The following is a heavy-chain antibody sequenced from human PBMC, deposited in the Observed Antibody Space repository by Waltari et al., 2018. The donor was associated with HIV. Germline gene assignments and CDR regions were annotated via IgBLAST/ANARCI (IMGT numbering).Heavy chain of an antibody. V-gene: IGHV4-34*01. J-gene: IGHJ3*02. CDR1: GGSFSGYY. D-gene: IGHD2-21*02. CDR3: ARHYCGGDCYPPPDDPQGTPDAFDI. CDR2: INHSGST. Sequence: QVQLQQWGAGLLKPSETLSLTCAVYGGSFSGYYWSWIRQPPGKGLEWIGEINHSGSTNVKPSLKSRVTISVDTSKNQFSLKLSSVTAADTAVYYCARHYCGGDCYPPPDDPQGTPDAFDIWGQGTMVTVSS.